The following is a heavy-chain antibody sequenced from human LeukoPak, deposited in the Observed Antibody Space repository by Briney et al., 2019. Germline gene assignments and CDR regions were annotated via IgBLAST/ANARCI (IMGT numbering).Heavy chain of an antibody. CDR1: GFTFSSYA. Sequence: PGGSLRLSCAASGFTFSSYAMTWVRQAPGKGLEWVSGISGSDGSTYYADSVKGRFTISRDNSKNTLYLQMNSLRAEDTAVYYCAYMRGLYYGIDYWGQGTLVTVSS. CDR2: ISGSDGST. V-gene: IGHV3-23*01. J-gene: IGHJ4*02. D-gene: IGHD3-10*01. CDR3: AYMRGLYYGIDY.